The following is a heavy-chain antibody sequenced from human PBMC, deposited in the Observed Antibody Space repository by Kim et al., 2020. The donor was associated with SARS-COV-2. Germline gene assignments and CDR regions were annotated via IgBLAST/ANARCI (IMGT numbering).Heavy chain of an antibody. CDR3: ASINNPDY. J-gene: IGHJ4*02. D-gene: IGHD1-1*01. Sequence: SETLSLTCAVYGGSFSGYYWSWIRQPPGKGLEWIGEINHSGSTNYNPSLKSRVTISVDTSKNQFSLKLSSVTAADTAVYYCASINNPDYWGQGTLVTVSS. V-gene: IGHV4-34*01. CDR2: INHSGST. CDR1: GGSFSGYY.